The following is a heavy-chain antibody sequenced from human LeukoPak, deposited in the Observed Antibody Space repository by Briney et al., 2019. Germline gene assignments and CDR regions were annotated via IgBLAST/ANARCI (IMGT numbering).Heavy chain of an antibody. CDR2: ISHDGSNK. Sequence: GGSLRLSCAASGFTFSSYGMHWVRQAPGRGLEWVAVISHDGSNKYYADSVKGRFTISRDNSKNTLYLQMNSLRAEDTAVYYCASPSYASGGDYWFNPWGQGTLVTVSS. CDR3: ASPSYASGGDYWFNP. CDR1: GFTFSSYG. V-gene: IGHV3-30*03. D-gene: IGHD3-10*01. J-gene: IGHJ5*02.